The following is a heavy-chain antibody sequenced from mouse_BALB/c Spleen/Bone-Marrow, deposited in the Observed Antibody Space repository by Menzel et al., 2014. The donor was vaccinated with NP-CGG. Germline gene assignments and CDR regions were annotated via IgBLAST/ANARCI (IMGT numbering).Heavy chain of an antibody. CDR3: ALGSSYRYYLDY. Sequence: QVQLQQSGAELAKPGASVKMSCKASGYTFTSYWMHWVKQRPGQGLEWIGYINPSTGYTEYNQKFKDKATLTADKSSSTAYTQLSSLTSEDSAVYYCALGSSYRYYLDYWGQGTTLTVSS. J-gene: IGHJ2*01. CDR1: GYTFTSYW. CDR2: INPSTGYT. V-gene: IGHV1-7*01. D-gene: IGHD1-1*01.